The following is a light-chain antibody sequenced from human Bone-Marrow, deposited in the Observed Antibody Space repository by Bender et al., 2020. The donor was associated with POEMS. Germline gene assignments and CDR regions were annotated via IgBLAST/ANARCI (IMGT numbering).Light chain of an antibody. CDR1: SSDVGTYIL. J-gene: IGLJ2*01. CDR3: CSYAGSRNLAI. Sequence: QSALTQPASVSGSPGQSIIISCTGTSSDVGTYILVSWYQQHPGKAPKLIIYEGTERPSGVSNRFSGSKSGNTASLTISGLQAEDEADYYCCSYAGSRNLAIFGGGTKLTVL. V-gene: IGLV2-23*01. CDR2: EGT.